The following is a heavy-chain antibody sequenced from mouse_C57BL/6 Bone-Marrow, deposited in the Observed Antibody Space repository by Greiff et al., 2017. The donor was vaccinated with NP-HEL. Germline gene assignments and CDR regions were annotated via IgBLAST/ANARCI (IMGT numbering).Heavy chain of an antibody. Sequence: EVKLVESGEGLVKPGGSLKLSCAASGFTFSSYAMSWVRQTPEKRLEWVAYISSGGDYIYYADTVKGRFTISRDNARNTLYLQMISLKSEGTYRYYCTTPVYAMEDWGQGTSVTVAS. J-gene: IGHJ4*01. CDR3: TTPVYAMED. V-gene: IGHV5-9-1*02. CDR1: GFTFSSYA. CDR2: ISSGGDYI.